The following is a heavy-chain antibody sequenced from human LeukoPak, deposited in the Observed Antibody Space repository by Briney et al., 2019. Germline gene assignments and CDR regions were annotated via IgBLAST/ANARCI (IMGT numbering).Heavy chain of an antibody. CDR1: GHIFSNHY. V-gene: IGHV1-46*01. CDR3: ARDPPESFFFDY. CDR2: IRPGGGNT. J-gene: IGHJ4*01. Sequence: GASVKVSCKASGHIFSNHYMHWVRQAPGQGLEWMGIIRPGGGNTGYTQKFQGRVTMTRDMSTNTVYMELSDLRSEDTAVYFCARDPPESFFFDYWGQGTLVTVSS.